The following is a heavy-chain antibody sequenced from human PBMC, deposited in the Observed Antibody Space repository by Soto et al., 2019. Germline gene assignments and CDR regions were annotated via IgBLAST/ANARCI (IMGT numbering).Heavy chain of an antibody. V-gene: IGHV1-69*13. CDR1: GGTFSSYA. CDR2: IIPIFGTA. CDR3: ARSRSYLSSSNPFDY. J-gene: IGHJ4*02. D-gene: IGHD6-13*01. Sequence: SVKVSSKASGGTFSSYAISSVRQSPGQGLEWMGGIIPIFGTANYAQKFQGRVTITADESTSTAYMELSSLRSEDTAVYYCARSRSYLSSSNPFDYWGQGTLVTVTS.